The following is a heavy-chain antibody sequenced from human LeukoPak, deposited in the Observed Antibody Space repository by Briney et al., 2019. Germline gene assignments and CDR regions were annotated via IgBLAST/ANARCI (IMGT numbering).Heavy chain of an antibody. J-gene: IGHJ4*02. V-gene: IGHV4-38-2*02. CDR3: ASLEIATFASRFPDHRGKREPFDY. Sequence: SETLSLTCTVSGYSITSGYYWGWIRQPPGKGLEWIGNIYYTGITYYNPSLKSRVTISVDTSKNQFSLKLSSVTAADTAVYYCASLEIATFASRFPDHRGKREPFDYWGQGTLVTVSS. CDR1: GYSITSGYY. D-gene: IGHD5-24*01. CDR2: IYYTGIT.